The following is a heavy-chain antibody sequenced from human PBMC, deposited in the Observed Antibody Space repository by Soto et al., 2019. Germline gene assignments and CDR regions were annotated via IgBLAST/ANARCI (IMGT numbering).Heavy chain of an antibody. D-gene: IGHD2-8*01. Sequence: GGSLRLSCAASGFTFSSYSMNWVRQAPGKGLEWVSSISSSSSYIYYADSVKGRFTISGDNAKNSLYLQMNSLRAEDTAVYYCARDATYGAPNQYWGQGTLVTVSS. J-gene: IGHJ4*02. CDR2: ISSSSSYI. V-gene: IGHV3-21*01. CDR1: GFTFSSYS. CDR3: ARDATYGAPNQY.